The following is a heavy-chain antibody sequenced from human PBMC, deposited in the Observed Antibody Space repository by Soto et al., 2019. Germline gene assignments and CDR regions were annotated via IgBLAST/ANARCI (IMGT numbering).Heavy chain of an antibody. Sequence: SETLSLTCTVSGGSISSSSYYWGWIRQPPGKGLEWIGYIYYSGSTYYNPSLKSRVTISVDTSKNQFSLKLSSVTAADTAVYYCARDYYYDSSGYYKTRAAFDIWGQGTMVTVSS. CDR3: ARDYYYDSSGYYKTRAAFDI. J-gene: IGHJ3*02. CDR2: IYYSGST. D-gene: IGHD3-22*01. V-gene: IGHV4-31*03. CDR1: GGSISSSSYY.